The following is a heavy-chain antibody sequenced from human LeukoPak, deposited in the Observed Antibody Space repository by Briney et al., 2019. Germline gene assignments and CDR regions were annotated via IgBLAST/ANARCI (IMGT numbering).Heavy chain of an antibody. D-gene: IGHD2-2*01. CDR1: GYTFTGYY. J-gene: IGHJ6*02. CDR3: ARDLGGEVPAANLSYFYGREV. CDR2: INPNSGGT. V-gene: IGHV1-2*02. Sequence: GASVKVSCKASGYTFTGYYMHWVRQAPGQGLEWMGWINPNSGGTNYAQKFQGRVTMTRDTSISTAYMELSRLRSDDTAVYYCARDLGGEVPAANLSYFYGREVGGQGTRVTVS.